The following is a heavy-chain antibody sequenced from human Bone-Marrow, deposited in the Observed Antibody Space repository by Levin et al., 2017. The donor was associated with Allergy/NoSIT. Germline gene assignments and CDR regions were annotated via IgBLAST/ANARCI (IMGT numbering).Heavy chain of an antibody. J-gene: IGHJ4*02. CDR1: GFTFDDYA. CDR3: AKGGKNPTFDY. D-gene: IGHD2/OR15-2a*01. V-gene: IGHV3-9*01. CDR2: ISWNSGSI. Sequence: SLKISCAASGFTFDDYAMHWVRQAPGKGLEWVSGISWNSGSIGYADSVKGRFTISRDNAKNSLYLQMNSLRAEDTALYYCAKGGKNPTFDYWGQGTLVTVSS.